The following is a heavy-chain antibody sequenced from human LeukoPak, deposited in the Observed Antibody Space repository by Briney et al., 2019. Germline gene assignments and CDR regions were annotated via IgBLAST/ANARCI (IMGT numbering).Heavy chain of an antibody. CDR2: IKTDGSET. V-gene: IGHV3-7*03. CDR3: VKNNGWFHLAQ. D-gene: IGHD6-19*01. Sequence: GSLRLSCAASGFHFIDHWMDWVRQAPGKGLEWVGHIKTDGSETYYLDSLRGRFSISRDNTNNALYLQMNSLRVEDTAVYYCVKNNGWFHLAQWGQGTLVTVSS. J-gene: IGHJ4*02. CDR1: GFHFIDHW.